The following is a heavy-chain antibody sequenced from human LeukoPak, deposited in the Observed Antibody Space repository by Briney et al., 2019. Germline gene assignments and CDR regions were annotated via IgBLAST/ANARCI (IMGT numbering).Heavy chain of an antibody. CDR2: MYYSVST. Sequence: SETLSLTCTVSGGSISSYYWSWIRQPPGKGLEWIGYMYYSVSTNYNSSLKSRATVSVDTSKNQFSLKLSSVTAADTAVYYCASLDMVRGGCVDYWGQGTLVTVSS. CDR1: GGSISSYY. J-gene: IGHJ4*02. V-gene: IGHV4-59*01. D-gene: IGHD3-10*01. CDR3: ASLDMVRGGCVDY.